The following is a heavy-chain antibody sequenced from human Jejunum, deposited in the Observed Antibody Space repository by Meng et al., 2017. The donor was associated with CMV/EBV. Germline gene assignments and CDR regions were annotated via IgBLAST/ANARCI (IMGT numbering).Heavy chain of an antibody. J-gene: IGHJ4*02. Sequence: HVPLQASGPGLVKPSQTLSLTCSVSGGSIGSGDYYWSWIRQPPGKGLEWIGYIHDTGSTYYNPSLKSRVDISLGTSRNHFSLTLSSVTAEDTAVYFCARGSIFVSFDSWGQGTLVTVSS. CDR3: ARGSIFVSFDS. V-gene: IGHV4-30-4*08. D-gene: IGHD3-3*01. CDR2: IHDTGST. CDR1: GGSIGSGDYY.